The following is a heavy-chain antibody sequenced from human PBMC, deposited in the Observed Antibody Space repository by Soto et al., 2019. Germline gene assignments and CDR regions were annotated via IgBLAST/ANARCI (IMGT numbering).Heavy chain of an antibody. CDR2: ISYDGSDK. Sequence: GSLRLSCAASGFTFSSYAMHWVRQAPGKGLEWVALISYDGSDKDYADSVKGRFTISRDNSKNTLYLQMNSLRAEDTAVYYCARNTGLRTWYSDYWGQGTLVTVSS. J-gene: IGHJ4*02. CDR3: ARNTGLRTWYSDY. V-gene: IGHV3-30*14. D-gene: IGHD2-15*01. CDR1: GFTFSSYA.